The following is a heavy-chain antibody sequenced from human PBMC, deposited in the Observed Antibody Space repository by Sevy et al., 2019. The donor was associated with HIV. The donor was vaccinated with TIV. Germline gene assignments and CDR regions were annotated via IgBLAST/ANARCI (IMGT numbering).Heavy chain of an antibody. Sequence: GGSLRLSCAASGFTFSDYYMSWIRQAPGKGLEWVSYISSSSSYTKYADSVKGRFTISRDNAKNSLYLQMNSLRAEDTAVYYCASGSSSSGIAAAGDFDYWGQGTLVTVSS. CDR2: ISSSSSYT. D-gene: IGHD6-13*01. V-gene: IGHV3-11*06. CDR3: ASGSSSSGIAAAGDFDY. CDR1: GFTFSDYY. J-gene: IGHJ4*02.